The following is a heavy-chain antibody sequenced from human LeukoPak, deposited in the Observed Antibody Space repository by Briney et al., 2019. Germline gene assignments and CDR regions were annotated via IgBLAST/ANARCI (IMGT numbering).Heavy chain of an antibody. CDR1: GGSISGYY. D-gene: IGHD5-18*01. Sequence: SETLSLTCTVSGGSISGYYWSWIRQPPGKGLEWIGYIYYSGSTNYNPSLKSRVTISVDTSKNQFSLKLSSVTAADTAVYYCARDDGSTAMVIDYWGQGTLVTVSS. CDR3: ARDDGSTAMVIDY. J-gene: IGHJ4*02. V-gene: IGHV4-59*01. CDR2: IYYSGST.